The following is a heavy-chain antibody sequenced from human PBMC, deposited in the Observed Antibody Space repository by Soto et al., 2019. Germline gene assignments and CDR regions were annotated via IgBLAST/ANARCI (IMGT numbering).Heavy chain of an antibody. CDR3: ARGPSGYCSSTSCYSYFQH. D-gene: IGHD2-2*01. Sequence: ASVKVSCKASGYTFTSYAMHWVRQAPGQRLEWMGWINAGNGNTKYSQKFQGRVTITRDTSASTAYMELSSLRSEDTAVYYCARGPSGYCSSTSCYSYFQHWGQGTLVPSPQ. CDR2: INAGNGNT. V-gene: IGHV1-3*01. J-gene: IGHJ1*01. CDR1: GYTFTSYA.